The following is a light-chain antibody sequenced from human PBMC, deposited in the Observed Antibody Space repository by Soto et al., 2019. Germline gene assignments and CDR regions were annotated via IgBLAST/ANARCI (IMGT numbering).Light chain of an antibody. V-gene: IGKV1-39*01. CDR2: AAS. CDR1: QSISSY. J-gene: IGKJ1*01. CDR3: QQGYSIPWT. Sequence: DIQMTQSPSSLSASVGDRVTITCRASQSISSYLNWYQQKPGKAPKLLIYAASSLQSGVPSRFSGSGSGTDFTLTISSLQLEDFAIYYCQQGYSIPWTFGQGTKVDI.